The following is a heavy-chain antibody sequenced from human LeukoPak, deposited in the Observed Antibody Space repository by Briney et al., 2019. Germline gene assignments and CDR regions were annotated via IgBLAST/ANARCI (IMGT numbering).Heavy chain of an antibody. CDR2: IYHSGST. CDR3: ARMGSSGYYYQAFDY. J-gene: IGHJ4*02. D-gene: IGHD3-22*01. V-gene: IGHV4-38-2*01. CDR1: GYSISSGYY. Sequence: SETLSLSCAASGYSISSGYYWGWIRQPPGKGLEWIGNIYHSGSTYYNPSLKSRAPISVDTSKNKISLKLRSVTAADTAVYYCARMGSSGYYYQAFDYWGQGTLVTVSS.